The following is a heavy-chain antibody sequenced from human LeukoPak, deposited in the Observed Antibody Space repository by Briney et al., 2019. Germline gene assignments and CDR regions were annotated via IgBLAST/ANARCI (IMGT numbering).Heavy chain of an antibody. D-gene: IGHD3-22*01. CDR1: GFTFSSYA. Sequence: PGGSLRLSCAASGFTFSSYAMSWVRQAPGKGLEWVSAISGSGGSTYYADSVKGRFTISRDNSKNTLYLQMNSLRAEDTAVYYCAKGAAYYYDSSGYYYFFDYWGQGTLVTVSS. CDR2: ISGSGGST. J-gene: IGHJ4*02. CDR3: AKGAAYYYDSSGYYYFFDY. V-gene: IGHV3-23*01.